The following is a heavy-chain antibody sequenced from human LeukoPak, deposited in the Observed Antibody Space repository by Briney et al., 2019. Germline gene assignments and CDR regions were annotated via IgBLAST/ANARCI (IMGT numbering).Heavy chain of an antibody. J-gene: IGHJ4*02. V-gene: IGHV3-23*01. CDR1: GFTFSSYA. CDR3: AKEAVRKFDSHY. Sequence: SGGSMRLSWAASGFTFSSYAMSWVRQAPVKGLQWVSVISASGDSTYYGDSVKGRFTISRDNPKNTVYLQMNSLRAEDTAVYYCAKEAVRKFDSHYWGQGTLVTVSS. D-gene: IGHD1-14*01. CDR2: ISASGDST.